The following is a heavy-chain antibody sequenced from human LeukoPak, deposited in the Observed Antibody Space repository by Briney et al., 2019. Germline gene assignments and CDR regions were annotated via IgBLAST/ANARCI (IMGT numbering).Heavy chain of an antibody. CDR2: ISNDGSHK. CDR3: ARAYCSGGSCYFDY. D-gene: IGHD2-15*01. CDR1: GFTLSSYA. J-gene: IGHJ4*02. V-gene: IGHV3-30-3*01. Sequence: GRSLRLSCAASGFTLSSYAMHWVRQAPGKGLEWVAVISNDGSHKYYADSVKGRFTFSRDNSKNTLYLHMNSLRTDDTAVYYCARAYCSGGSCYFDYWGQGTLVTVSS.